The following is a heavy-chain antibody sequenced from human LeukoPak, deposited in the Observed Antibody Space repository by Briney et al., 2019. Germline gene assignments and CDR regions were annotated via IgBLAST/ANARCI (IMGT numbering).Heavy chain of an antibody. CDR1: GFTFSSYG. CDR2: IWYDGSNK. D-gene: IGHD5-18*01. CDR3: ARDLGDSYGPPFDY. J-gene: IGHJ4*02. V-gene: IGHV3-33*01. Sequence: GGSLRLSCAASGFTFSSYGMHWVRQAPGKGLEWVAVIWYDGSNKYYADSVKGRFSISRDNSKNTQSLQMNSLRAEDTAVYYCARDLGDSYGPPFDYWGQGTLVTVSS.